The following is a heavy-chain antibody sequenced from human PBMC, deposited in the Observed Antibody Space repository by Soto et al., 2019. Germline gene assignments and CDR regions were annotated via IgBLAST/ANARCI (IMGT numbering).Heavy chain of an antibody. D-gene: IGHD6-13*01. Sequence: EVQLLESGGGLVQPGGSLRLSCAASGFTFSNYAVTWVRQAPGKGLEWVSTISGRGGSTYYADSVKGRFTIYRDNSKNTLYLQMNSLRAEDTAVYYCAKDQGSSWYEIDYWGQGTLVTVSS. V-gene: IGHV3-23*01. CDR2: ISGRGGST. J-gene: IGHJ4*02. CDR1: GFTFSNYA. CDR3: AKDQGSSWYEIDY.